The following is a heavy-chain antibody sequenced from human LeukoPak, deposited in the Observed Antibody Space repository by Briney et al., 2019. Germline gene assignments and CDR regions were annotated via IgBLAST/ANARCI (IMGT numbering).Heavy chain of an antibody. D-gene: IGHD3-3*01. CDR1: AFTFSSYW. V-gene: IGHV3-74*01. CDR2: IKGDESSI. J-gene: IGHJ4*02. CDR3: AKDSDSSDFWSGYYLSDY. Sequence: GGSLRLSCAASAFTFSSYWMHWVRQAPGKGLEWVSRIKGDESSINYADSVEGRFTISRDNAKNTVYLHLNSLRVEDTAVYYCAKDSDSSDFWSGYYLSDYWGQGTLVTVSS.